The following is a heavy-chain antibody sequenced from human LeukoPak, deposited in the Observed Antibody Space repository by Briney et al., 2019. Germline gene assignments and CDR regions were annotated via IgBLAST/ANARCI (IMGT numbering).Heavy chain of an antibody. J-gene: IGHJ4*02. D-gene: IGHD2-21*02. CDR2: INPNSGGT. V-gene: IGHV1-2*02. Sequence: ASVTVSCKASGYTFTGYYMHWVRQAPGQGLEWMGWINPNSGGTNYAQKFQGRVTMTRDTSISTAYMELSRLRSDDTAVYYCAKTYCGGDCYSLFFGYWGQGTLVTVSS. CDR3: AKTYCGGDCYSLFFGY. CDR1: GYTFTGYY.